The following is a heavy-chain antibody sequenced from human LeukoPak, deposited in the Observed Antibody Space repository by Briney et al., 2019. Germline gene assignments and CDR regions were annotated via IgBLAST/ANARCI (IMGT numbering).Heavy chain of an antibody. D-gene: IGHD6-19*01. J-gene: IGHJ4*02. Sequence: SETLSLTCSVSGGSVRSYYWSWIRKPPGKGLGWIGYIYNTGSTDYNPSLKSRVTISVDRSKNQFSLNLRSVTAADTAVYHCAGGPAWAGTAFDFWGQGSLVTVSS. CDR1: GGSVRSYY. CDR2: IYNTGST. V-gene: IGHV4-4*09. CDR3: AGGPAWAGTAFDF.